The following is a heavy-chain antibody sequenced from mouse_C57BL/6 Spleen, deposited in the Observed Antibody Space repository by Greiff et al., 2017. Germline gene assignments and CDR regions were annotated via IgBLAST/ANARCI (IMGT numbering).Heavy chain of an antibody. J-gene: IGHJ3*01. CDR3: AREDGSSSGPFAY. D-gene: IGHD1-1*01. CDR1: GFTFTDYY. Sequence: EVQLQQSGPVLVKPGPSVKISCKASGFTFTDYYMHWVTQSHGKSLEWLGLVYPYNGGTSYNQKFKGKATLTVDPSSSTAYMELNSLTSEDSAVYYCAREDGSSSGPFAYWGQGTLVTVSA. CDR2: VYPYNGGT. V-gene: IGHV1-36*01.